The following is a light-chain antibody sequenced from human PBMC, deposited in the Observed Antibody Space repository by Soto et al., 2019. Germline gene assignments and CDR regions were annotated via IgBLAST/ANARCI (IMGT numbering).Light chain of an antibody. CDR2: GAS. V-gene: IGKV3-20*01. CDR1: QSVRSSD. Sequence: EIVSTQSPGTLTLSPGKRATLSCRASQSVRSSDLAWYQQKPGQAPWLLIYGASSRATGIPVRFSGSGSGTDFTLTISRLEPEDFAVYYCQQYGSSPRTFGQGTKV. CDR3: QQYGSSPRT. J-gene: IGKJ1*01.